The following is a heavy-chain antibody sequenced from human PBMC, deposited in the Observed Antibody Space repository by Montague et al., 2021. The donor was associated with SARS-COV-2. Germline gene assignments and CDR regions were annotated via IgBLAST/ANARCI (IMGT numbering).Heavy chain of an antibody. D-gene: IGHD4-23*01. CDR3: ARGRYGGNRGYYVDY. CDR2: IDWDDDK. V-gene: IGHV2-70*01. Sequence: PALVKPTQTLTLTCTFSGFSLSTSGMCVSWIRQPPGKALEWLALIDWDDDKYYSTSLKTRLTISKDTSKNQVVLTMTNIDPVDTATYYCARGRYGGNRGYYVDYWGQGTLVTVSS. J-gene: IGHJ4*02. CDR1: GFSLSTSGMC.